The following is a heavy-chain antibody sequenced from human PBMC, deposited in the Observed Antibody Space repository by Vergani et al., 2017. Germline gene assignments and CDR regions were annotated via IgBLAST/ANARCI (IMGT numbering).Heavy chain of an antibody. J-gene: IGHJ4*02. D-gene: IGHD2-2*01. V-gene: IGHV1-2*02. Sequence: QVQLVQSGAEVKKPGASVKVSCKASGYTFTGYYMHWVRQAPGQGLEWMGWINPNSGGTNYAQKFQGRVTMTRETSINTAYMELSRLRSDDTAVYYCASDSTELGYCSSPSCYHAVDYWGQGTLVTVSS. CDR1: GYTFTGYY. CDR2: INPNSGGT. CDR3: ASDSTELGYCSSPSCYHAVDY.